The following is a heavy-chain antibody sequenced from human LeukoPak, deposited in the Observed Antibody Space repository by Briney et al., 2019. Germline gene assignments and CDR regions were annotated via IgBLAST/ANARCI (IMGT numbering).Heavy chain of an antibody. CDR3: AKDDGTSDYFDY. Sequence: GGSLRLSCAASGFTFSSYAKHWVRQAPGKGLEWVAFIRYDGRNKYYADFVKGRFTISRDNSKNTLYLQMNSLRAEDTAVYNCAKDDGTSDYFDYWGQGTLVTVSS. V-gene: IGHV3-30*02. J-gene: IGHJ4*02. D-gene: IGHD5-24*01. CDR1: GFTFSSYA. CDR2: IRYDGRNK.